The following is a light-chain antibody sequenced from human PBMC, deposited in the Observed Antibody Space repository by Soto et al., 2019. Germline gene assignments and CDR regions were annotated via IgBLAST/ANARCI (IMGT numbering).Light chain of an antibody. CDR2: KAS. V-gene: IGKV1-5*03. Sequence: DIQRTQSPSSLCASVGDRVTVTCRASQDIGSHLAWYQQKPGKAHKLLIYKASTLKSGVPSRFSGRGSGTEFTLPISSLQPDDFATYYCQHYKSYSEAFGQGTKVDIK. CDR3: QHYKSYSEA. J-gene: IGKJ1*01. CDR1: QDIGSH.